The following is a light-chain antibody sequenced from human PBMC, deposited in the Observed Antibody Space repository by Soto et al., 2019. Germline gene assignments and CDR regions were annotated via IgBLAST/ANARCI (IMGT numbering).Light chain of an antibody. CDR2: GAS. Sequence: EIVMTQSPATLSVSPGERATLSCRASQSVSSNLAWYQLKPGQAPRLLIYGASTRATGIPVRFSGSGSGTQFTLTISSLPLEVFAVYYCHQYDNWPPATFGRGTKGDIK. CDR1: QSVSSN. J-gene: IGKJ4*01. V-gene: IGKV3-15*01. CDR3: HQYDNWPPAT.